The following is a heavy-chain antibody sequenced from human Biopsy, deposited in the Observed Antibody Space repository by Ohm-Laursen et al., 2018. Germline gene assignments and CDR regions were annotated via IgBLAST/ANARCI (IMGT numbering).Heavy chain of an antibody. CDR1: AGTFNSYG. V-gene: IGHV1-69*11. CDR2: IIPILRTT. Sequence: SSVKVSCNAPAGTFNSYGIIWVRQAPGQGLEWMGRIIPILRTTAYAQTFLGRVTITADSPTSTVDMELTSLTSDDTAVYFCAREAIGYQLPCDDWGQGTLVTVSS. D-gene: IGHD2-2*01. J-gene: IGHJ4*02. CDR3: AREAIGYQLPCDD.